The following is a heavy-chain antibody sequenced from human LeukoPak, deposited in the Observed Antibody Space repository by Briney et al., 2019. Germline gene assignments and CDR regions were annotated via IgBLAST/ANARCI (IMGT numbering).Heavy chain of an antibody. V-gene: IGHV4-59*01. CDR2: IYYSGST. D-gene: IGHD3-9*01. J-gene: IGHJ3*02. Sequence: SETPSLTCTLSGGSISSYYWSWIRQTPGKGLEWIGYIYYSGSTNYNPSLKSRVTISVDTSKNQFSLKLNSVTAADTAVYYCAGEPAYYDILTGYYHDAIDIWGQGTMFTVSS. CDR1: GGSISSYY. CDR3: AGEPAYYDILTGYYHDAIDI.